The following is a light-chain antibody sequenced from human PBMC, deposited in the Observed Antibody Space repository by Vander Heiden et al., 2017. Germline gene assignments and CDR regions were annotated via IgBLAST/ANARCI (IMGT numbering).Light chain of an antibody. V-gene: IGLV3-27*01. CDR1: VLTKTY. J-gene: IGLJ2*01. CDR2: KDN. Sequence: SFELTQPSSVSVSPGQTARITCSGDVLTKTYARWFRQRPGQAPFLVIYKDNERPSGIPERFSGSSSGTTVTLTISGAQVEDEADYYWDSAAGDTLVFGGGTKLTVL. CDR3: DSAAGDTLV.